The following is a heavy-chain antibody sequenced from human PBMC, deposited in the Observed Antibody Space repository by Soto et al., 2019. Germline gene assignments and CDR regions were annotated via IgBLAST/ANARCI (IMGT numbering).Heavy chain of an antibody. CDR3: AKDLGSSGKTGWFDP. CDR1: GFMFSSYG. J-gene: IGHJ5*02. V-gene: IGHV3-23*01. Sequence: PGGSLRLSCAASGFMFSSYGMSWVRQSPGKGLEWVSSISGSGGSTYYADSVKGRLTISRDNSKSTLYLQMSSLRAEDTAVYYCAKDLGSSGKTGWFDPWGQGTLVTVSS. CDR2: ISGSGGST. D-gene: IGHD6-19*01.